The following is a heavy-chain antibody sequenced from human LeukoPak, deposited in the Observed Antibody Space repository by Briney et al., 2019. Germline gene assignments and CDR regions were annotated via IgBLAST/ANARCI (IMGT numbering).Heavy chain of an antibody. Sequence: SETLSLTCTVSGYSISSGYHWGWIRQPPGKGLEWIGSIYHSGSTYYNPSLKSRVTISVDTSKNQFSLKLSSVTAADTAVYYCARCPGNVVPAYYYYYMDVWGKGTTVTVSS. CDR3: ARCPGNVVPAYYYYYMDV. D-gene: IGHD2-2*01. V-gene: IGHV4-38-2*02. CDR1: GYSISSGYH. CDR2: IYHSGST. J-gene: IGHJ6*03.